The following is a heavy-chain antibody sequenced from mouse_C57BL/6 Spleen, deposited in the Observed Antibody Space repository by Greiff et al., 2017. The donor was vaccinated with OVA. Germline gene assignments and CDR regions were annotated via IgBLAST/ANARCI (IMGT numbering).Heavy chain of an antibody. Sequence: VQLQQSGPVLVKPGASVKMSCKASGYTFTDYYMNWVKQSHGKSLEWIGVINPYNGGTSYNQKFKGKATLTVDKSSSTAYMELNSLTSEDSAVYYCARSEFNRAMDYWGQGTSVTVSS. CDR3: ARSEFNRAMDY. V-gene: IGHV1-19*01. J-gene: IGHJ4*01. CDR2: INPYNGGT. CDR1: GYTFTDYY.